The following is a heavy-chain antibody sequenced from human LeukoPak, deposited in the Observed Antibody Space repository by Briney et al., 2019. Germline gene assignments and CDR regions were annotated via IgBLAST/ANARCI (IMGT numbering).Heavy chain of an antibody. Sequence: GGSLRLSCAASGFTFSSYNMNWVRQAPGKGLEWVSDISSSGSTIYFADSVKGRFTISRDNAKNSLYLQMNSLRDEGTAVYYCARLVYYYVSGNYYKLFDYWGQGTLVTVCS. D-gene: IGHD3-10*01. CDR1: GFTFSSYN. J-gene: IGHJ4*02. CDR2: ISSSGSTI. V-gene: IGHV3-48*02. CDR3: ARLVYYYVSGNYYKLFDY.